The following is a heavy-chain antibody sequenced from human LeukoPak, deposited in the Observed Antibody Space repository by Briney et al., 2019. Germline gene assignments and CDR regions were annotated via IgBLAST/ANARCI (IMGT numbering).Heavy chain of an antibody. D-gene: IGHD3-10*01. J-gene: IGHJ5*02. Sequence: PSETLSLTCTVSGGSISSYYWSWIRQPPGKGLEWIGYIYYSGSTNYNPSLKSRVTISVDTSKNQFPLKLSSVTAADTAVYYCARESWFGELFRFDPWGQGTLVTVSS. CDR1: GGSISSYY. CDR3: ARESWFGELFRFDP. V-gene: IGHV4-59*01. CDR2: IYYSGST.